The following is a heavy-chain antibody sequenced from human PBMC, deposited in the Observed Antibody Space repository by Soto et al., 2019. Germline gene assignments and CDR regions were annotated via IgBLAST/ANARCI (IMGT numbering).Heavy chain of an antibody. V-gene: IGHV3-9*01. D-gene: IGHD2-8*01. CDR3: AKDMRGRGVYFDY. CDR2: ISWNSGSI. CDR1: GFTFDDYA. Sequence: EVQLVESGGGLVQPGRSLRLSCAASGFTFDDYAMHWVRQAPGKGLEWVSGISWNSGSIGYADSVKGRFTISRDNAKNHLYLQMNSLRAEDTALYYCAKDMRGRGVYFDYWGQGTLVTVSS. J-gene: IGHJ4*02.